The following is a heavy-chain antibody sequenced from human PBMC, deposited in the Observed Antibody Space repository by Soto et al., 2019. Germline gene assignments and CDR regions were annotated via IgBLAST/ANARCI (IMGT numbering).Heavy chain of an antibody. J-gene: IGHJ4*02. CDR1: GGSLSNHY. CDR3: ARDGVSSTEYTWNYGTYFDY. V-gene: IGHV4-59*11. D-gene: IGHD1-7*01. CDR2: IYYSVNT. Sequence: SETLSLTCTVSGGSLSNHYWTWIRQSPGKGLEWLGSIYYSVNTNYNPSLDSRVTITVDTSKNQFSLQLTSMTAADTAMYYCARDGVSSTEYTWNYGTYFDYWGQGALVTVSS.